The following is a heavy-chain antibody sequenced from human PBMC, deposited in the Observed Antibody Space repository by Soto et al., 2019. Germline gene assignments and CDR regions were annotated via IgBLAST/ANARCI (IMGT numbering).Heavy chain of an antibody. J-gene: IGHJ5*02. V-gene: IGHV4-4*07. CDR2: IYATGDT. CDR1: GASLSRYD. CDR3: VRDGTKHLRDRFEP. D-gene: IGHD3-3*02. Sequence: LSLTWNVSGASLSRYDWSWIRQPPGKGLEWIGRIYATGDTDYNPSLKSRISMSVDMSKKQFSLTLRSVTAADTAIYYCVRDGTKHLRDRFEPRGPGIFLTVS.